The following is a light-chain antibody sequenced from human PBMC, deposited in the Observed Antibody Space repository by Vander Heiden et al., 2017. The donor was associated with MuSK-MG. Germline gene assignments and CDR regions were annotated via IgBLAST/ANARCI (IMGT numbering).Light chain of an antibody. CDR1: ALPRQY. Sequence: SYELTQPPSVSVSPGQTSRITCSGDALPRQYAYWYQQKPGQAPQVVIYKDNERPSGIPERFSGSSSGTIATLIISGGQAEDEADYYCQSADNGGSYPVVFGGGTKLTVL. J-gene: IGLJ2*01. CDR2: KDN. V-gene: IGLV3-25*03. CDR3: QSADNGGSYPVV.